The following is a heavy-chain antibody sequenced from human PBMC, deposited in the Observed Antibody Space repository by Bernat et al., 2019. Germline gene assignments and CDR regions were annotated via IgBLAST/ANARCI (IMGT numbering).Heavy chain of an antibody. Sequence: EVLLVESGGGVVQPGGSLRLSCAASEFSVSTNYMSWVRQAPGKGLEWVSVIYSGGATYYGESVQGRFTISRDISKNSLHLQMNSLRVEDTAVYYCASATWDTAMVTSWFDTWCQGTLVTVSS. D-gene: IGHD5-18*01. J-gene: IGHJ5*02. CDR2: IYSGGAT. CDR1: EFSVSTNY. V-gene: IGHV3-66*02. CDR3: ASATWDTAMVTSWFDT.